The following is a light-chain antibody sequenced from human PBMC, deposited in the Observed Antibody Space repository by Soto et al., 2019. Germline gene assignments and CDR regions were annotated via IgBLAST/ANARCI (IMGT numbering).Light chain of an antibody. J-gene: IGKJ2*01. V-gene: IGKV1-5*03. CDR3: QRYNSYPYT. CDR2: KAS. CDR1: QSISDW. Sequence: DLQMTQSPSTLSASVGDRVTITCRASQSISDWLAWYQQKPGKAPKLLIYKASSLQSGVPSRFSGSGSGTEFTLTISSLQPDDFATYYCQRYNSYPYTFGQGTKLDVK.